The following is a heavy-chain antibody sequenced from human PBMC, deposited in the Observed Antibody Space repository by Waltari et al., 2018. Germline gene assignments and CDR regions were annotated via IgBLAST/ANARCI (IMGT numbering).Heavy chain of an antibody. V-gene: IGHV3-7*01. D-gene: IGHD4-17*01. J-gene: IGHJ4*02. CDR3: ARGRATVAYYFDY. CDR1: GFPFRSCW. CDR2: IKQDGSEK. Sequence: EVQLVESGGGLVQPGGSLRLSCAASGFPFRSCWMIWDRQAPGKGLEWVANIKQDGSEKYYVDSVKGRFTISRDNAKNSLYLQMNSLRAEDTAVYYCARGRATVAYYFDYWGQGTLVTVSS.